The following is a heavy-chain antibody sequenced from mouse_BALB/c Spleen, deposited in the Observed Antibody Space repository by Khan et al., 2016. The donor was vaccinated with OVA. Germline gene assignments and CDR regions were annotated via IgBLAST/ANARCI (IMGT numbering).Heavy chain of an antibody. CDR1: GFTFSNYA. V-gene: IGHV5-6-5*01. CDR2: ISSGGST. Sequence: EVELVESGGGLVKPGGSLKFSCAASGFTFSNYAMSWVRQTPEKRLEWVASISSGGSTYYPDSVKCRFTISRDNARNILYLQMSSLRSEDTAMYYCARDYWFTYWGQGTLVTVSA. J-gene: IGHJ3*01. CDR3: ARDYWFTY.